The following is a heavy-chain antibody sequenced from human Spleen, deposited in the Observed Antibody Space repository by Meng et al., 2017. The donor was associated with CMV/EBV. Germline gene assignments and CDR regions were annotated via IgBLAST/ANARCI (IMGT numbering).Heavy chain of an antibody. CDR3: ARSITIFGVTKGMDV. V-gene: IGHV2-70D*14. Sequence: SGPTLVKPTQTLTLTCTFSGFSLSTRGMRVGWIRQPPGEALEWLARIDWDDDTFYSTSLRTRLTISKDTSKNQVVLTMTSMDPVDTATYYCARSITIFGVTKGMDVWGQGTTVTVSS. J-gene: IGHJ6*02. CDR1: GFSLSTRGMR. CDR2: IDWDDDT. D-gene: IGHD3-3*01.